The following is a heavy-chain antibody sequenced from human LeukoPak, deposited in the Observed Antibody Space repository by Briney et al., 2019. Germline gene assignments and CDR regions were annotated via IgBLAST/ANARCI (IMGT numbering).Heavy chain of an antibody. CDR3: AKVPLAYCGGDCYFDY. CDR1: GFTFSSYA. V-gene: IGHV3-23*01. Sequence: GGSLRLSCAASGFTFSSYAMSWVRQAPGKGLEWVSAISGSGGSTYYADSVKGRFTNSRDNSKNTLYLQMNSLRAEDTAVYYCAKVPLAYCGGDCYFDYWGQGTLVTVSS. J-gene: IGHJ4*02. CDR2: ISGSGGST. D-gene: IGHD2-21*02.